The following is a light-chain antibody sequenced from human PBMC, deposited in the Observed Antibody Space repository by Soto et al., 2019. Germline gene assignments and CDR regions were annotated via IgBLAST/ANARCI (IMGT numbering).Light chain of an antibody. Sequence: QSALTQPASVSGSPGQSITISCTGTSSDIRAYNFVSWYQQHPGKAPKLMLYDVNIRSSGVSNRFSGSKSGNTASLTISGLQAEDEADYYCTSWTTSTTMIFGGGTKLTVL. CDR2: DVN. CDR3: TSWTTSTTMI. V-gene: IGLV2-14*03. J-gene: IGLJ2*01. CDR1: SSDIRAYNF.